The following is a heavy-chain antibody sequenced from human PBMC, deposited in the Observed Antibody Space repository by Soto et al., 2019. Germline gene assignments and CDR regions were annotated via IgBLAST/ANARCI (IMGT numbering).Heavy chain of an antibody. D-gene: IGHD5-12*01. CDR2: SRNKAISYST. V-gene: IGHV3-72*01. J-gene: IGHJ4*02. CDR3: AVDIVGTGSY. Sequence: EVQVVESGGGLVQPGGSLRLSCAASGFTFSDHYMDWVRQAPGKGLEWVGRSRNKAISYSTEYAGSVRGRLTISRDDSGDSVYLEMNSLKTEDTAGYYCAVDIVGTGSYWGQGTLVTVSS. CDR1: GFTFSDHY.